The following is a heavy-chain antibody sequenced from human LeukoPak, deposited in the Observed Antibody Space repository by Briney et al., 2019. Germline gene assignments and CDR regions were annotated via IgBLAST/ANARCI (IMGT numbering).Heavy chain of an antibody. CDR3: ARGHRTSWELCDY. V-gene: IGHV3-48*01. Sequence: GGSLRLSCAASGFTFSSYSMNWVRQAPGKGLEWVSYISSSSSTIYYADSVKGRFTISRDNAKNSLYLQMNSLRAEDTAVYYCARGHRTSWELCDYWGQGTLVTVSS. CDR1: GFTFSSYS. D-gene: IGHD1-26*01. CDR2: ISSSSSTI. J-gene: IGHJ4*02.